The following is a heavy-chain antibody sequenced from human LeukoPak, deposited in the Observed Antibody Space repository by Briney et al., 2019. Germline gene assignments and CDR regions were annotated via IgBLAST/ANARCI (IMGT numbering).Heavy chain of an antibody. V-gene: IGHV1-18*01. CDR3: ARGPLVAYSYGTPFDY. J-gene: IGHJ4*02. Sequence: GASVKVSCKASGYTFTSYGISWVRQAPGQGLEWMGWISAYKGNTNYAQKLQGRVTMTTDTSTSTAYMELRSLRSDDTAVYYCARGPLVAYSYGTPFDYWGQGTLVTVSS. D-gene: IGHD5-18*01. CDR2: ISAYKGNT. CDR1: GYTFTSYG.